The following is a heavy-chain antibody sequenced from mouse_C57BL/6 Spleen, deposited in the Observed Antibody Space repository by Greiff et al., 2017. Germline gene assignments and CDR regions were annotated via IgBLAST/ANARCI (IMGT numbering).Heavy chain of an antibody. J-gene: IGHJ3*01. CDR3: ARGNYDYEGFAY. D-gene: IGHD2-4*01. CDR2: INPNNGGT. CDR1: GYTFTDYN. Sequence: VQLKESGPELVKPGASVKIPCKASGYTFTDYNMDWVKQSHGKSLAWIGDINPNNGGTIYTQKFKGKATLAVDKSSSTAYMELRSLTSEDTAVYYCARGNYDYEGFAYWGQGTLVTVSA. V-gene: IGHV1-18*01.